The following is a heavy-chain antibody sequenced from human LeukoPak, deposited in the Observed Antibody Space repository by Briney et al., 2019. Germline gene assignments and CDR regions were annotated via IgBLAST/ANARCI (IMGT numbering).Heavy chain of an antibody. D-gene: IGHD3-22*01. CDR3: ASWDSSGYYSFHYFDY. CDR1: GYTFTGYY. V-gene: IGHV1-69*02. CDR2: IIPILGIA. Sequence: SVKVSCKASGYTFTGYYMHWVRQAPGQGLEWMGRIIPILGIANYAQKFQGRVTITADKSTSTAYMELSSLRSEDTAVYYCASWDSSGYYSFHYFDYWGQGTLVTVSS. J-gene: IGHJ4*02.